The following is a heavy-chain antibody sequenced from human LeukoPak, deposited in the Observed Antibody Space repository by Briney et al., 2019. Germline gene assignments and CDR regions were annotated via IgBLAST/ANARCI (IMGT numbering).Heavy chain of an antibody. CDR3: PRDLNHDSSG. CDR1: LFSLSTYL. D-gene: IGHD3-22*01. CDR2: IKTDGSTT. V-gene: IGHV3-7*01. Sequence: GALRHSRVPPLFSLSTYLMTWVRPAPGKGVECVVKIKTDGSTTYYLDSVKGRFTISRNNSRCILYLQKNSLRVEDTAVYYSPRDLNHDSSGWGQGNLVTVSS. J-gene: IGHJ4*02.